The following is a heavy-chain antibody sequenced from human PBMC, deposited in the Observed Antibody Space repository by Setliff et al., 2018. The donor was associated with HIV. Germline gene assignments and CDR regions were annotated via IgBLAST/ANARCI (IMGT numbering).Heavy chain of an antibody. CDR3: ATSAESGFGIHWGVFNI. D-gene: IGHD3-10*01. Sequence: SETLSLTCTVPGGSTSTSGYYWGWIRQPPGKGREWIGSIYSSGSTYYNPSLKSRVTISVDTSKNQFSLKLKSVTAADTAVYYCATSAESGFGIHWGVFNIWGQGTRVTVSS. CDR2: IYSSGST. V-gene: IGHV4-39*01. J-gene: IGHJ3*02. CDR1: GGSTSTSGYY.